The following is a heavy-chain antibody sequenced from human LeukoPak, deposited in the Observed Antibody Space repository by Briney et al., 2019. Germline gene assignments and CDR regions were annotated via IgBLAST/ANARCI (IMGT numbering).Heavy chain of an antibody. CDR1: GFTFSDYY. J-gene: IGHJ6*03. Sequence: GGSLRLSCAASGFTFSDYYVSWIRQAPGKGLEWVSYISSSGSTIYYADSVKGRFTISRDNAKNSLYLQMNSLRAEDTAVYYCARNPPGIVGAPTHYCYYMDVWGRGTTVTVSS. V-gene: IGHV3-11*04. CDR3: ARNPPGIVGAPTHYCYYMDV. D-gene: IGHD1-26*01. CDR2: ISSSGSTI.